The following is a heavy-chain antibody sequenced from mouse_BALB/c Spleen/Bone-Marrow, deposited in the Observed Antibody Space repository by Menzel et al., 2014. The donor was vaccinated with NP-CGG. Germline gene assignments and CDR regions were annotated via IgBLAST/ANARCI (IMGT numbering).Heavy chain of an antibody. CDR1: GYTFTDYV. D-gene: IGHD2-14*01. CDR3: ARGIRYPYAMDY. Sequence: VKLMESGPELVRPGVSVKISCKGSGYTFTDYVMRWVKQSHAKSLEWIGVISTYYGNTNYNQKFKGKATMTVDKSSSTAYMGLARLTSEDSAIYYCARGIRYPYAMDYWGQGTSVTVSS. V-gene: IGHV1-67*01. CDR2: ISTYYGNT. J-gene: IGHJ4*01.